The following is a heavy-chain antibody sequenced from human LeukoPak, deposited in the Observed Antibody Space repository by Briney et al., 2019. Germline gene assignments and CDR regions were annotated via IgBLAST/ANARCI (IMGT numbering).Heavy chain of an antibody. J-gene: IGHJ4*02. Sequence: PGRSLRLSCAASGFTFSSYGMHWVRQAPGKGLEWVAVIWHDGSNKYYADSVKGRFTISRDNSKNTLYLQMNSLRAEDTAVYYCARGFSRFGELLYFDYWGQGTLVTVSS. CDR2: IWHDGSNK. D-gene: IGHD3-10*01. CDR3: ARGFSRFGELLYFDY. CDR1: GFTFSSYG. V-gene: IGHV3-33*01.